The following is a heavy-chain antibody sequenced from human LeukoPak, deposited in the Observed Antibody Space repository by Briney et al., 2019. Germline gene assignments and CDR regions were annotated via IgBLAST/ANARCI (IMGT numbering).Heavy chain of an antibody. J-gene: IGHJ6*02. V-gene: IGHV4-34*01. D-gene: IGHD2-15*01. CDR3: ARGRRVRGYCSGGSCYPKSSYGMDV. CDR1: GFTFSSYS. Sequence: PGGSLRLSCAASGFTFSSYSMNWVRQAPGKGLEWIGEINHSGSTNYNPSLKSRVTISVDTSKNQFSLKLSSVTAADTAVYYCARGRRVRGYCSGGSCYPKSSYGMDVWGQGTTVTVSS. CDR2: INHSGST.